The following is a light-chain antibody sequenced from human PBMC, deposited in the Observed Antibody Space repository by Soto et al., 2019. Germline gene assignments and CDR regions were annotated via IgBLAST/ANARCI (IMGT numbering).Light chain of an antibody. Sequence: QSVLTQSPSASGTPGQRVTISCSGSRSNIGTYTVNWYQQLPGTAPTLLIYRNHQRPSGVPDRFSGSNSGTSASLAISGPQLECEADYYCAAWVDSLRAVVFGGGTKLTVL. J-gene: IGLJ2*01. CDR2: RNH. CDR1: RSNIGTYT. V-gene: IGLV1-44*01. CDR3: AAWVDSLRAVV.